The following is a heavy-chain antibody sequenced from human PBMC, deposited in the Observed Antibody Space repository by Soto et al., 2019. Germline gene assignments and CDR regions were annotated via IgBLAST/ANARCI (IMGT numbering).Heavy chain of an antibody. D-gene: IGHD5-18*01. Sequence: XSVKVSCKASGYTFTSYGSRLVRHSPGQGLEWMGWISAYNGNTNYAQKLQGRVTMTTDTSTSTAYMELRSLRSHDTAVYYCASGTDTAMVPDAFDIWGQGTMVTVSS. V-gene: IGHV1-18*01. CDR3: ASGTDTAMVPDAFDI. J-gene: IGHJ3*02. CDR1: GYTFTSYG. CDR2: ISAYNGNT.